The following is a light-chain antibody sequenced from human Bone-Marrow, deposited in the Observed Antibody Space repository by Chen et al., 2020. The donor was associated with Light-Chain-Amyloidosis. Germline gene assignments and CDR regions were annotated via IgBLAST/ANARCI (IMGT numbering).Light chain of an antibody. CDR1: DLPTKY. CDR3: QSADSSCTYEFI. J-gene: IGLJ2*01. Sequence: SYELTQPPSVSVSPGQTARITCSGDDLPTKYAYCYQQKPGQAPVLVIHRHTERHSWISLRLSVPGSVSTATLTITGVQAEDEAYYHCQSADSSCTYEFIFGAGAKLTVL. CDR2: RHT. V-gene: IGLV3-25*03.